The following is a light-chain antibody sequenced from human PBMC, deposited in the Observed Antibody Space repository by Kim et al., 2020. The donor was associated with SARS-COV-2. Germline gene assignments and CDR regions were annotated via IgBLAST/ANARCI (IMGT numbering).Light chain of an antibody. J-gene: IGLJ2*01. Sequence: VAVGQTVRITCQGDSLRTYYATGYQQKPGQAPILVIYGKNTRPSGIPDRFSGSTSGNTASLTITGTQAGDEADYYCNSRDSNDNVVFGGGTQLTVL. V-gene: IGLV3-19*01. CDR3: NSRDSNDNVV. CDR2: GKN. CDR1: SLRTYY.